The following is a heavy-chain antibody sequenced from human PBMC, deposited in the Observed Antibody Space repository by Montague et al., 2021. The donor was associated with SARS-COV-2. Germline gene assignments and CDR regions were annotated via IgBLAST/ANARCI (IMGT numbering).Heavy chain of an antibody. CDR1: GASFSSAY. D-gene: IGHD5-24*01. CDR2: INHSGNS. V-gene: IGHV4-34*01. CDR3: ARGPRDANPDRDDYSYCDMDV. J-gene: IGHJ6*02. Sequence: SETLSLTCAVYGASFSSAYWCWIRQPPGKGLEWIGEINHSGNSVHNPSLQSRVPISFDTSKNQPSLRLRSVTAADTAVYFCARGPRDANPDRDDYSYCDMDVWGQGTTVTVSS.